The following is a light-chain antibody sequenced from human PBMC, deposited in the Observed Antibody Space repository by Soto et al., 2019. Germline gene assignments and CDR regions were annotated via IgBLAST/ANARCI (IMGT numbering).Light chain of an antibody. V-gene: IGKV3-15*01. CDR3: QHYSSWPLT. CDR2: GAS. Sequence: EIVMTQSPATLSVSPGERATLSCRASQSVSSNLAWYQQKLGQAPRLLIYGASTRAPGIPARFSGSGSGTEFTLTISSLQSEDFAVYYCQHYSSWPLTFGQGTKVEIK. CDR1: QSVSSN. J-gene: IGKJ1*01.